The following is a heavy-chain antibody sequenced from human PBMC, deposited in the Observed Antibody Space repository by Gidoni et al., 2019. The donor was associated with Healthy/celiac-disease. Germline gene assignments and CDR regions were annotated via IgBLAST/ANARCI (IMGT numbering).Heavy chain of an antibody. CDR1: GYTVTGYY. Sequence: QVQLVQSGAEVKKPGAAVKGAGKASGYTVTGYYMHWVRQAPGQGLEWKGWINPNSGGTNYAQKFQGCVTMTRDTSISTAYLELSRLRSDDTAVYYCARDGASSGLGDWGQGTLVTVSS. D-gene: IGHD3-16*01. V-gene: IGHV1-2*04. J-gene: IGHJ4*02. CDR3: ARDGASSGLGD. CDR2: INPNSGGT.